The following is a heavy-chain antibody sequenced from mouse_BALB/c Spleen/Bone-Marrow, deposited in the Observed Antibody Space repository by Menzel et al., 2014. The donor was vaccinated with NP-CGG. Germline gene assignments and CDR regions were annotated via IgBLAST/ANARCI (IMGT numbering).Heavy chain of an antibody. CDR2: IAPGSGST. V-gene: IGHV1S41*01. J-gene: IGHJ4*01. CDR1: GYTFTNYW. D-gene: IGHD2-1*01. CDR3: ARGIYYGNYAYAMDY. Sequence: DLVKPGASVKLSCKASGYTFTNYWINWIKQRPGQGLEWIGRIAPGSGSTYYNEMFKGKATLTVDTSSSTDYIQLSSLSSEESAVYFCARGIYYGNYAYAMDYWGQGTSVTVSS.